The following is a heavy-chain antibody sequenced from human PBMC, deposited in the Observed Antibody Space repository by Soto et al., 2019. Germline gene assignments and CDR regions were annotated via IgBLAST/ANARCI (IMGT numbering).Heavy chain of an antibody. D-gene: IGHD2-15*01. V-gene: IGHV1-2*02. CDR1: GYTFTGYY. CDR2: INPNSGGT. J-gene: IGHJ4*02. Sequence: ASVKVSCKASGYTFTGYYMHWVRQAPGQGLEWMGWINPNSGGTNYAQKFQGRVTMTRDTSISTAYMELSRLRSDDTAVYYCARVKVVVAARGPFDYWGQGTLVTVSS. CDR3: ARVKVVVAARGPFDY.